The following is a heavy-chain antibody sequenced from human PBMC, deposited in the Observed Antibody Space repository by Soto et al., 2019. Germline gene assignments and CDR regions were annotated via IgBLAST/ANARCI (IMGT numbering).Heavy chain of an antibody. CDR2: IIPILGIP. CDR1: GGTFSSYN. D-gene: IGHD3-16*01. Sequence: QVQLVQSGAEVKKPGSSVKVSCKASGGTFSSYNFSWVRQAPGQGLEWMGRIIPILGIPDYAQKSQGRVTITADKSTGTVYMELSSPRSDDTAVFYCAAEVRPEYKDYGPAWYWGQGTLVTVSS. CDR3: AAEVRPEYKDYGPAWY. J-gene: IGHJ4*02. V-gene: IGHV1-69*02.